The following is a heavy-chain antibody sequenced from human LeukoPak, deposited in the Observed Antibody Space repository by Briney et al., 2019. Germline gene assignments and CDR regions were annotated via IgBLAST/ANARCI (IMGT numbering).Heavy chain of an antibody. CDR2: ISRDGTTT. CDR1: GFTFSTYW. V-gene: IGHV3-74*01. Sequence: GGSLRLSCAASGFTFSTYWIHWVRQAPGKGLVWASRISRDGTTTHYADSVKGRFTISRDNAQNTLSLQMNSLRAEDTALYYCARGVYSYGPFDYWGQGTLVSVSS. CDR3: ARGVYSYGPFDY. D-gene: IGHD5-18*01. J-gene: IGHJ4*02.